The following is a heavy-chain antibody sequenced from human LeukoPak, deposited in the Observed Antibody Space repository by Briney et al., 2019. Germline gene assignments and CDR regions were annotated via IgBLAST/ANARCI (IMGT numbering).Heavy chain of an antibody. Sequence: GGSLRLSCAASGFTFSSYGMHWVRQAPGRGLEWVAVIWYDGSNKYYADSVKGRFTISRDNSKNTLYLQMNSLRAEDTAVYYCAKDRWYTAMGLFDYWGQGTLVTVSS. J-gene: IGHJ4*02. D-gene: IGHD5-18*01. CDR2: IWYDGSNK. V-gene: IGHV3-30*02. CDR1: GFTFSSYG. CDR3: AKDRWYTAMGLFDY.